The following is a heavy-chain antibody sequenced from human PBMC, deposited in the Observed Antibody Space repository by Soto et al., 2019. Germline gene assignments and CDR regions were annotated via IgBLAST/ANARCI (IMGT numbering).Heavy chain of an antibody. CDR2: MSSSGVT. CDR1: GGSISNKY. CDR3: ARALDSSGWYGDDAFDI. J-gene: IGHJ3*02. Sequence: SETLSLTCTVSGGSISNKYWSWIRQPAGKGLEWIGRMSSSGVTNYSPSFKSRVTMSVDMSKNQFSLKLSSVTATDAAVYYCARALDSSGWYGDDAFDIWGQGTMVT. D-gene: IGHD6-19*01. V-gene: IGHV4-4*07.